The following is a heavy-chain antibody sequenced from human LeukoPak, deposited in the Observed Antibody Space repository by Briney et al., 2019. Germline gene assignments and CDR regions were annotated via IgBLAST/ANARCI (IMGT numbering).Heavy chain of an antibody. CDR3: ARDQIERGYSYPDI. V-gene: IGHV4-59*01. J-gene: IGHJ3*02. Sequence: SETLSLTCTVSGGSISSYYWSWIRQPPGKGLEGIGYIYYSGSTNYNPSLKSRVTISVDTSKNQFSLKLSSVTAADTAAYYCARDQIERGYSYPDIWGQGTMVTVSS. CDR1: GGSISSYY. D-gene: IGHD5-18*01. CDR2: IYYSGST.